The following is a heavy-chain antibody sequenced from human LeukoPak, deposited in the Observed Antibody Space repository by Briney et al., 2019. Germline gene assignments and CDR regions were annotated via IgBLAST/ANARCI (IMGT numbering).Heavy chain of an antibody. CDR2: IKQGGSEK. V-gene: IGHV3-7*01. Sequence: AGGSLRLSCAASGFTFSSYWMSWVRQAPGKGLEWVANIKQGGSEKYYVDPVKGRFTISRDNAKNSLYLQMNSLRAEDTAVYYCARLGDYYDSSGYHWLWGQGTLVTVSS. D-gene: IGHD3-22*01. CDR1: GFTFSSYW. CDR3: ARLGDYYDSSGYHWL. J-gene: IGHJ4*02.